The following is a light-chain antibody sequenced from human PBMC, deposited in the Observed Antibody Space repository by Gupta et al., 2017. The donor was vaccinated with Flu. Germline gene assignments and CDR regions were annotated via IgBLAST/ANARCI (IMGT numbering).Light chain of an antibody. Sequence: TTSYSGTASGIGAYNYVSWYQQHPGKAPPVVIYDVNGRPSGVADRFSGSKYGTTAAVTIAGLQAEEEADYYCCSRTSGDTLLVFGSGTKVSVL. CDR1: ASGIGAYNY. V-gene: IGLV2-14*03. J-gene: IGLJ1*01. CDR2: DVN. CDR3: CSRTSGDTLLV.